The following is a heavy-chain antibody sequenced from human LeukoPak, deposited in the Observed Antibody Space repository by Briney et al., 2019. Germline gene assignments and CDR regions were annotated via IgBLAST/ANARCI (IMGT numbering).Heavy chain of an antibody. CDR2: IRYDGNNK. J-gene: IGHJ4*02. CDR3: AKVRESFSSSLYYLDY. D-gene: IGHD6-6*01. CDR1: GFTFSTYG. V-gene: IGHV3-30*02. Sequence: GGSLRLSCAASGFTFSTYGMQWVRQAPGKGLEWVAFIRYDGNNKYYADSVKGRFTISRDNSKNTLYLQMNSLRPEDTAVYYCAKVRESFSSSLYYLDYWGQGTLVTVSS.